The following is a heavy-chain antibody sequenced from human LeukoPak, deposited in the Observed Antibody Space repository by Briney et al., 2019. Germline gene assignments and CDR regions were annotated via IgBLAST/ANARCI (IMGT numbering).Heavy chain of an antibody. D-gene: IGHD1-26*01. Sequence: PSETLSLTCAVYGGSFSGYYWSWIRQPPGKGLEWIGEINHSGSTNYNPSLKSRVTISVDTSKNQFSLKLSSVTAADTAVYYCARSRRSGRFDYWGQGTLVTVSS. CDR1: GGSFSGYY. CDR3: ARSRRSGRFDY. J-gene: IGHJ4*02. CDR2: INHSGST. V-gene: IGHV4-34*01.